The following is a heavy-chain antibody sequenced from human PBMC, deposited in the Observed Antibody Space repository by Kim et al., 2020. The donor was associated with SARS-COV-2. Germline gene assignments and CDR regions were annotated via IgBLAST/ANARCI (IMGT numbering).Heavy chain of an antibody. CDR3: ARGGISIAVAQYFDY. CDR1: GFTFSSYS. CDR2: ISSSSSYI. J-gene: IGHJ4*02. D-gene: IGHD6-19*01. V-gene: IGHV3-21*01. Sequence: GGSLRLSCAASGFTFSSYSMNWVRQAPGKGLEWVSSISSSSSYIYYADSVKGRFTISRDNAKNSLYLQMNSLRAEDTAVYYCARGGISIAVAQYFDYWGQGTLVTVSS.